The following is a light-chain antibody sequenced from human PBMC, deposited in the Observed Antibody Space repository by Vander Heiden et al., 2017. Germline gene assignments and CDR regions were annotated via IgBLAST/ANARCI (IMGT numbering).Light chain of an antibody. Sequence: EIVLTQSPYFQSVTPKEKVTITCRASQSIGSSLNWYQQKPEQAPKLLIKYASQHGSGVPSRFSGSGSGTDFTLTINSLEAEDAATYYCQQSSSLPYTFGQGTKLEIK. V-gene: IGKV6-21*01. CDR3: QQSSSLPYT. J-gene: IGKJ2*01. CDR1: QSIGSS. CDR2: YAS.